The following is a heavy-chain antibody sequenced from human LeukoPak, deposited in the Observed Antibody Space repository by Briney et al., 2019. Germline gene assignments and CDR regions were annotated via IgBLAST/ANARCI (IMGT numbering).Heavy chain of an antibody. CDR1: GGSISSYY. V-gene: IGHV4-4*07. Sequence: SETLSLTCTVSGGSISSYYWSWIRQPAGKGLEWIGRIYSTGSTNYNPSLKSRVTMSVDTSKNQFSLRLRSVTAAAGTAGFDFWGQGALVTASS. CDR2: IYSTGST. J-gene: IGHJ4*02. CDR3: F. D-gene: IGHD6-13*01.